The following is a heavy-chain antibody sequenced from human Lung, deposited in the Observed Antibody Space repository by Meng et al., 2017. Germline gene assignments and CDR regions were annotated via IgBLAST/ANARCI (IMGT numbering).Heavy chain of an antibody. CDR2: IYHNGSN. CDR3: ARRGLWLDPKNFDY. J-gene: IGHJ4*02. Sequence: ESGQDPVSARAALPLTSGFPGAALSSRQWWSGVRQPPGKGREWIGEIYHNGSNTDNPALKSRVTRSVDKSKNQFALKLSSVPAADTAVYYWARRGLWLDPKNFDYWGQGTLVTVSS. D-gene: IGHD6-19*01. V-gene: IGHV4-4*03. CDR1: GAALSSRQW.